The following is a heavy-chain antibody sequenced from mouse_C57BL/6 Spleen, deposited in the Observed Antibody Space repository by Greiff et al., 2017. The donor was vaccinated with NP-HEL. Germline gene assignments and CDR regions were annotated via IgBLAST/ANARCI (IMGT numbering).Heavy chain of an antibody. J-gene: IGHJ4*01. CDR3: ARHNYDYDGGGYAMDY. CDR1: GFTFSDYG. CDR2: ISNLAYSI. Sequence: EVKLVESGGGLVQPGGSLKLSCAASGFTFSDYGMAWVRQAPRKGPEWVAFISNLAYSIYYADTVTGRFTIAGENAKNTLYLEMSSLRSEDTAMYYCARHNYDYDGGGYAMDYWGQGTSVTVSS. V-gene: IGHV5-15*04. D-gene: IGHD2-4*01.